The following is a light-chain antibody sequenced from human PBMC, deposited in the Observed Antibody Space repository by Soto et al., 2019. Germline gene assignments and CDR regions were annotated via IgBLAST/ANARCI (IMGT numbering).Light chain of an antibody. CDR2: DND. Sequence: QSVLTQPPSVSAAAGQTVIISCSGSSSDVGNNYVSWYQQIPGTVPKLLIYDNDKRPSGIPDRFSASTSATSATLVITGLQTGDEADYYCGAWDSSPSAQYVFGTGTKLTVL. CDR1: SSDVGNNY. CDR3: GAWDSSPSAQYV. J-gene: IGLJ1*01. V-gene: IGLV1-51*01.